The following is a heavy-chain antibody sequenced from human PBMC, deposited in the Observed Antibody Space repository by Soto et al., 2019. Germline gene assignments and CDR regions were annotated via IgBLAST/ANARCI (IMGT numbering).Heavy chain of an antibody. CDR1: GYTFTSYG. CDR3: AIGSFGCSSSWSLT. V-gene: IGHV1-18*04. J-gene: IGHJ1*01. CDR2: ISAYNGNT. Sequence: QVQLVQSGAEVKKPGASVKVSCKASGYTFTSYGISWLRQAPGQGLEWMGWISAYNGNTNYAQKLQGRKTMTTYTSTNTADTELRGQRSRDTAVYYCAIGSFGCSSSWSLTWGQVTLVTVSS. D-gene: IGHD6-13*01.